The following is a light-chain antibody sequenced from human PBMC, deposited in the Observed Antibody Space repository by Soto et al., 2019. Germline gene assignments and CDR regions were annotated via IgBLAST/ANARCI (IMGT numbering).Light chain of an antibody. CDR2: DSS. V-gene: IGKV3-20*01. CDR3: QQYGNSPQIT. J-gene: IGKJ5*01. CDR1: QSVSIK. Sequence: EVVLTQSPATLSVSPGERATLSCRASQSVSIKLAWYQQKPGQAPRLLIYDSSTRATGIPDRFSGSGSGTDFTLTISRLEPEDFAVYFCQQYGNSPQITFGQGTRLEIK.